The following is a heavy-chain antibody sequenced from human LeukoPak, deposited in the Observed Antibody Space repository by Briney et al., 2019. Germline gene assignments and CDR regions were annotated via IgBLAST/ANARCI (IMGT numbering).Heavy chain of an antibody. V-gene: IGHV1-2*02. J-gene: IGHJ4*02. Sequence: ASVNVSCKASGYTFTGYYMHWVRQAPGQGLEWMGWINPNSGGTNYAQKFQGRVTMTRDTSVSTAYLELSRLRSDDTAVYYCATVYSSSWYGPSNWGQGTLVTVSS. CDR3: ATVYSSSWYGPSN. D-gene: IGHD6-13*01. CDR2: INPNSGGT. CDR1: GYTFTGYY.